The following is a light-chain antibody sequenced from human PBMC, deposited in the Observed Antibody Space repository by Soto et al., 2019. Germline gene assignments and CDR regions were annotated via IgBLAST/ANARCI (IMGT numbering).Light chain of an antibody. V-gene: IGKV1-13*02. CDR1: QGISSA. J-gene: IGKJ3*01. Sequence: AIQLTQSPSSLSASVGDRVTITCRASQGISSALAWYQQKPGKAPKLLIYDASSLESGVPSRFGGSGSGTDFTLTISSLQPEDFATYYCQQFNSYDFTFGPGTKVDIK. CDR2: DAS. CDR3: QQFNSYDFT.